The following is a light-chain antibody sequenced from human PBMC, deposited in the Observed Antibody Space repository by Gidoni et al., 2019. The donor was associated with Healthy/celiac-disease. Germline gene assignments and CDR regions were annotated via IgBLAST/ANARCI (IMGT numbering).Light chain of an antibody. Sequence: DIQMPQTPYFLSASGGDRVTTTCRASQGISNYSAWYQQKPGKVPKRLIYAASTLQSGVPTRFSGSGTGTDFTLTISSRQPEDVATDFCQKYNCGPFTFGGGTKVEIK. CDR2: AAS. V-gene: IGKV1-27*01. CDR3: QKYNCGPFT. J-gene: IGKJ4*01. CDR1: QGISNY.